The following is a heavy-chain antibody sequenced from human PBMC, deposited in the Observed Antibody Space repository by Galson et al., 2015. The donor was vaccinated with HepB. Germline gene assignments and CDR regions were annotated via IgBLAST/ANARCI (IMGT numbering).Heavy chain of an antibody. CDR1: GGSISSGGYY. CDR2: IYYSGST. D-gene: IGHD1-26*01. J-gene: IGHJ6*02. V-gene: IGHV4-31*03. Sequence: TLSLTCTVSGGSISSGGYYWSWIRQHPGKGLEWIGYIYYSGSTYYNPSLKSRVTISVDTSKNQFSLKLSSVTAADTAVYYCARDTSSATKYGMDVWGQGTTVTVSS. CDR3: ARDTSSATKYGMDV.